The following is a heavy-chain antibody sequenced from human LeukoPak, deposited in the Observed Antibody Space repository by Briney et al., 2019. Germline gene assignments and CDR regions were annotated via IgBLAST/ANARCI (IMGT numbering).Heavy chain of an antibody. J-gene: IGHJ6*03. Sequence: PGGSLRLSCAASGFTFSSYEMNWVRQAPGKGLEWVSYISSSGSTIYYADSVKGRFTISRDNSKNTLYLQMNSLRAEDTAVYYCAKRGDGDYYYYMDVWGKGTTVTISS. CDR2: ISSSGSTI. CDR1: GFTFSSYE. CDR3: AKRGDGDYYYYMDV. D-gene: IGHD4-17*01. V-gene: IGHV3-48*03.